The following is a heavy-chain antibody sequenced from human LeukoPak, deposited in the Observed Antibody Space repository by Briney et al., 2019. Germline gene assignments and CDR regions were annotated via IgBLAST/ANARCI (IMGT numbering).Heavy chain of an antibody. CDR3: ARLISSSWYEFDF. CDR2: ISPGNSDT. Sequence: GESLKISCKASGYIFTNFWISWVRQMPGKGLEWMGIISPGNSDTKYRPSFQGQVTMSADKSINTAYLQWSSLKASDSAMYYCARLISSSWYEFDFWGQGTLVTVSS. CDR1: GYIFTNFW. V-gene: IGHV5-51*01. J-gene: IGHJ4*02. D-gene: IGHD6-13*01.